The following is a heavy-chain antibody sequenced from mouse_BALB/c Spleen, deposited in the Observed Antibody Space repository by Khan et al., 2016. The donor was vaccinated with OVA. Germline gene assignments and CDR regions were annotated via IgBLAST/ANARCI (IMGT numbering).Heavy chain of an antibody. CDR2: INTYTGEP. J-gene: IGHJ1*01. V-gene: IGHV9-3-1*01. CDR3: ARVGNYWYFDV. CDR1: GYTFTNYG. Sequence: QIQLVQSGPELKKPGETVKISCKASGYTFTNYGMTWVKQAPGKGLKWMGWINTYTGEPTYADDFKGRFAFSLETSATTASLQINNLKNEDTGTYFCARVGNYWYFDVWGAGTTVTVSS. D-gene: IGHD2-1*01.